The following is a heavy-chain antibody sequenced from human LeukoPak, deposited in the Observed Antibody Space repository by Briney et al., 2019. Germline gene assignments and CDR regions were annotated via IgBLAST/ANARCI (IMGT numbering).Heavy chain of an antibody. CDR1: GGSISSSTYY. D-gene: IGHD3-10*01. CDR2: IYYSGST. J-gene: IGHJ6*04. V-gene: IGHV4-39*02. CDR3: ARDRLGFRVDI. Sequence: PSETLSLTCTASGGSISSSTYYWGWIRQPPGKGLEWIGSIYYSGSTYYNPSLKSRVTISVDTSKNQFSLKLSSVTAADTAVYYCARDRLGFRVDIWGKGTTVTVSS.